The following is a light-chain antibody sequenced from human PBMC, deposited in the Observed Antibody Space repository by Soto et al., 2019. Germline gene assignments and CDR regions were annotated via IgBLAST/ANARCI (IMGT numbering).Light chain of an antibody. Sequence: EIVLTQSPATLSLSPGERATLSCRASQSVSSYFAWYQQKHGQAPRRLIYDASTRATGIPPRLSGSGSATAFTLPISSLEPPDFAVYYCQQRNNCPPLTFGQGTKVEIK. CDR1: QSVSSY. V-gene: IGKV3-11*01. J-gene: IGKJ1*01. CDR2: DAS. CDR3: QQRNNCPPLT.